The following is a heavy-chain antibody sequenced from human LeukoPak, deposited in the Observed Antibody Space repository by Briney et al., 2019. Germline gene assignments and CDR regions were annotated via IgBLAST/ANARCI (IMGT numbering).Heavy chain of an antibody. D-gene: IGHD2-21*02. Sequence: AGGSLRLSCAASGFTFSSYAMSWVRQAPGKGLERVSAISGSGGSTYYADSVKGRFTISRDNSKNTLYLQMNSLRAEDTAVYYCAKLRTAMVYYFDYWGQGTLVTVSS. CDR2: ISGSGGST. J-gene: IGHJ4*02. V-gene: IGHV3-23*01. CDR1: GFTFSSYA. CDR3: AKLRTAMVYYFDY.